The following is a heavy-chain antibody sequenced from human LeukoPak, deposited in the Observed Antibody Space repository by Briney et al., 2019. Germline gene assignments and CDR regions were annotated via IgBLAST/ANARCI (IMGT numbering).Heavy chain of an antibody. CDR1: GGSLSGYF. Sequence: PPETLSHTCTVPGGSLSGYFWSWIRQPPGKGLEWLGYVYSDETTNYSPSLRSRITISIDTSKNQFSLNLRSVTAADTAVYYCARNGIHGYSGLDFWGQGTLVTVSS. CDR3: ARNGIHGYSGLDF. D-gene: IGHD5-12*01. J-gene: IGHJ4*02. V-gene: IGHV4-59*08. CDR2: VYSDETT.